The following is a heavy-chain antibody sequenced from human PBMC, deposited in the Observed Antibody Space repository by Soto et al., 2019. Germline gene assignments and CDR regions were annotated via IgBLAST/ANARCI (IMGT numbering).Heavy chain of an antibody. CDR3: AHRGGGIVDWYFAL. D-gene: IGHD1-26*01. V-gene: IGHV2-5*02. CDR2: IYWDDDK. Sequence: QITLNESGPPLVKPTQTLTLTCTFSGFSLGTYGVGVGWIRQPPGKALEWLALIYWDDDKRYSPSLKSRLTITKDTPKRQVFLTLTNMDPVDTATYYCAHRGGGIVDWYFALWGRGTPVIVSS. J-gene: IGHJ2*01. CDR1: GFSLGTYGVG.